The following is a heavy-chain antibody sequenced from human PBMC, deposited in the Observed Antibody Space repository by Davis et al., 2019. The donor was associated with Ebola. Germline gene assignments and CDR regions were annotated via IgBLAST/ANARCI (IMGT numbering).Heavy chain of an antibody. Sequence: GGSLRLSCAASGFSFYSYWMTWVRQAPGKGLEWVANINHDGSEKYYLDSVKGRFTISRDNAKNSVDLQMHSLRAEDTAVYYCARERLSGFWSGYPDYWGQGTLVTVSS. CDR2: INHDGSEK. CDR1: GFSFYSYW. D-gene: IGHD3-3*01. CDR3: ARERLSGFWSGYPDY. V-gene: IGHV3-7*01. J-gene: IGHJ4*02.